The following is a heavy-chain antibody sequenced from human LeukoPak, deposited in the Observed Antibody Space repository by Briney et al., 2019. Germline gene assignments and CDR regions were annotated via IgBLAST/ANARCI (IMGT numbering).Heavy chain of an antibody. J-gene: IGHJ4*02. D-gene: IGHD5-18*01. Sequence: PSETLSLTCTVSGGSISSSSYYWGWIRQPPGKGLEWIGSIYYSGSTYYNPSLKSRVTISVDTSKNQFSLKLSSVTAADTAVYYCARDALDTAMVSFDYWGQGTLVTVSS. CDR3: ARDALDTAMVSFDY. V-gene: IGHV4-39*02. CDR1: GGSISSSSYY. CDR2: IYYSGST.